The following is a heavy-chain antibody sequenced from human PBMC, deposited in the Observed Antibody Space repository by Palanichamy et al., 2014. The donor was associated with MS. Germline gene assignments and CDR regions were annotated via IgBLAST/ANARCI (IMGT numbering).Heavy chain of an antibody. Sequence: EVQLVESGGGLVKPGGSLRLSCEASGFSFSNYAMYWVRQAPGKGLEWVASITSSSSNIYHAGSLKGRFSISRDNAKNSLYLQMNTLTAADTAVYFCARVRAVGMAIDFWGQGTLVTVSS. CDR3: ARVRAVGMAIDF. J-gene: IGHJ4*02. CDR2: ITSSSSNI. D-gene: IGHD6-19*01. V-gene: IGHV3-21*06. CDR1: GFSFSNYA.